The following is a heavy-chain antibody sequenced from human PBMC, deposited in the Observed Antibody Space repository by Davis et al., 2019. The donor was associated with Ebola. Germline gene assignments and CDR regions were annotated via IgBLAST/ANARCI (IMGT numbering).Heavy chain of an antibody. V-gene: IGHV3-48*03. Sequence: GESLKISCAASGFTFSSYEMNWVRQAPGKGLEWLSYIDSSGSIKYYGDSVKGRFTISRDDAKNSLYLQMNSLRAEDTAIYYCARDYLAMTGHSGMDVWGQGTTVSVSS. CDR1: GFTFSSYE. J-gene: IGHJ6*02. D-gene: IGHD3-9*01. CDR2: IDSSGSIK. CDR3: ARDYLAMTGHSGMDV.